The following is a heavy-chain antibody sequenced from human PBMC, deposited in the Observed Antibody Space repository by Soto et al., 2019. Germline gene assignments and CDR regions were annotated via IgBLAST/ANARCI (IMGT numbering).Heavy chain of an antibody. J-gene: IGHJ4*02. V-gene: IGHV3-23*01. CDR1: GFTFSSYA. CDR2: ISGSGGST. D-gene: IGHD2-2*01. CDR3: AEYRRWEVPAALDY. Sequence: PGGSLRLSCAASGFTFSSYAMSWVRQAPGKGLEWVSAISGSGGSTYYADSVKGRFPISRDNSKNTLYLQMNSRRAEDTAVYYCAEYRRWEVPAALDYWGQGTLVTASS.